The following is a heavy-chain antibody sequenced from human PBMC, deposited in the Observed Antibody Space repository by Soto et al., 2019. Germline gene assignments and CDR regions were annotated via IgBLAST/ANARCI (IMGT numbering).Heavy chain of an antibody. J-gene: IGHJ4*02. D-gene: IGHD6-13*01. Sequence: EVQLVESGGGLVQPGRSLRLSCAASGFTFDDYAMHWVRQAPGKGLEWVSGISWNSGSIGYADSVKGRFTISRDNAKNSLYLQMNSLRAEDTALYYCAKALASCSSQGGLDYWGQGTLVTVSS. CDR2: ISWNSGSI. V-gene: IGHV3-9*01. CDR1: GFTFDDYA. CDR3: AKALASCSSQGGLDY.